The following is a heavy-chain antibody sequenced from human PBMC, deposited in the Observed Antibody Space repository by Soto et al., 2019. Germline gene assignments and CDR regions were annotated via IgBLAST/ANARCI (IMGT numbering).Heavy chain of an antibody. J-gene: IGHJ5*02. CDR3: ARAITCSGSSCYMGGFDP. CDR1: GYTFTTYY. CDR2: INPRDGST. V-gene: IGHV1-46*01. D-gene: IGHD2-2*02. Sequence: ASVKVSCKASGYTFTTYYMQWVRQAPGQGLEWLGIINPRDGSTSYAQKFQGRVTVTRDTSTSTAYMELSSLRSDDTAVYYCARAITCSGSSCYMGGFDPWGQGTLVTVSS.